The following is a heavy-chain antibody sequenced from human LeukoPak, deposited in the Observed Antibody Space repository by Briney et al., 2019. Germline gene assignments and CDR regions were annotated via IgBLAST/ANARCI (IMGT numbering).Heavy chain of an antibody. CDR3: ARERHYDSSGYSVIGY. J-gene: IGHJ4*02. V-gene: IGHV1-69*05. CDR2: IIPIFGTA. Sequence: SVKVSCKASGGTFSSYAISWVRQAPGQGLEWMGRIIPIFGTANYAQKFRGRVTITTDESTSTAYMELSSLRSEDTAVYYCARERHYDSSGYSVIGYWGQGTLVTVSS. CDR1: GGTFSSYA. D-gene: IGHD3-22*01.